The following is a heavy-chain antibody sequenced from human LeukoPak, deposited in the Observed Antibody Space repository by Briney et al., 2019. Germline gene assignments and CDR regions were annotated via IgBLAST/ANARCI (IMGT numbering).Heavy chain of an antibody. CDR3: ARVTYDTLGRFFDY. CDR1: GGSISNYY. CDR2: IYFSGST. D-gene: IGHD3-22*01. V-gene: IGHV4-4*07. J-gene: IGHJ4*02. Sequence: SETLSLTCTLSGGSISNYYWSWLRQPAGEGLEWIGRIYFSGSTNYNPSLKSRVTMSVDTSKNQFSLKLSSVTAEDTAVYYCARVTYDTLGRFFDYWGQGTLVTVSS.